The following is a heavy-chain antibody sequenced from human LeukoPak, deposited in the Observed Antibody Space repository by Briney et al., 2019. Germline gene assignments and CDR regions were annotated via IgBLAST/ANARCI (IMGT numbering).Heavy chain of an antibody. CDR3: ARQSGVATIRFLDY. V-gene: IGHV4-34*01. CDR2: INHSGST. CDR1: GESFSGYY. D-gene: IGHD5-12*01. Sequence: SETLSLTCAVYGESFSGYYWSWIREPPGKGLEWIGEINHSGSTNYNPPLKSRVTISVDTSKNQFSLKLSSVTAADTAVYYCARQSGVATIRFLDYWGQGTLVTVSS. J-gene: IGHJ4*02.